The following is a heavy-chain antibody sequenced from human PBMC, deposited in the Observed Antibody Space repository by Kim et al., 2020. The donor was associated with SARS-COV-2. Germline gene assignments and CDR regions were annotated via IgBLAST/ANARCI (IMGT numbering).Heavy chain of an antibody. CDR2: PATGTT. J-gene: IGHJ4*02. D-gene: IGHD2-8*01. V-gene: IGHV1-8*01. Sequence: PATGTTVYAQKFQDRVTMTMDISIRTAYMELTSLKSEDTAIYYCARGVVLWGQGTLVTVSS. CDR3: ARGVVL.